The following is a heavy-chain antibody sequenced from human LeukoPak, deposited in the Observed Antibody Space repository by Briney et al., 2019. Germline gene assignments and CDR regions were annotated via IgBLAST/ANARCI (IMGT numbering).Heavy chain of an antibody. D-gene: IGHD2-15*01. V-gene: IGHV4-59*01. CDR1: GGSISNYY. CDR2: IYYSGNT. Sequence: PSETLSLTCTVSGGSISNYYWSWIRQPPGKGLEWIGYIYYSGNTHYNPSLQSRVTISVDTSKNQFSLRLSSVTAADTAVYFCARDCNGGPCYGAFAVWGHGSMVTVSS. CDR3: ARDCNGGPCYGAFAV. J-gene: IGHJ3*01.